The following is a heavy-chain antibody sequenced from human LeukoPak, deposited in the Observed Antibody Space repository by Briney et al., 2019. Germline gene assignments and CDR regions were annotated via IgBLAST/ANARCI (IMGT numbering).Heavy chain of an antibody. J-gene: IGHJ4*02. CDR3: ARVNRRGWPDFDF. CDR2: IYPGDSDS. Sequence: GESLKISCKGSGYSFTSYWIGWVRQMSGKGLEWMGMIYPGDSDSRYSPSFEGQVTMSADKSSTTAYLQWSSLRTSDTAIYFCARVNRRGWPDFDFWGQGTLVKVSS. V-gene: IGHV5-51*01. D-gene: IGHD6-19*01. CDR1: GYSFTSYW.